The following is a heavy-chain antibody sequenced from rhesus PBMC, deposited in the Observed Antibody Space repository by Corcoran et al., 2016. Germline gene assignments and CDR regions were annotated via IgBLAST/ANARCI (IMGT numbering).Heavy chain of an antibody. CDR3: ARHRSGWYVGDY. V-gene: IGHV4-169*01. CDR1: GGSISSNY. Sequence: QLQLQESGPGLVKPSETLSVTCAVSGGSISSNYWSWIRQPPGKGLEWIGRFYGRGSSNNYNPSLKSRVTRAGDTAKNQLSRKRSSVTAADTAVYYCARHRSGWYVGDYWGQGVLVTVSS. CDR2: FYGRGSSN. J-gene: IGHJ4*01. D-gene: IGHD6-31*01.